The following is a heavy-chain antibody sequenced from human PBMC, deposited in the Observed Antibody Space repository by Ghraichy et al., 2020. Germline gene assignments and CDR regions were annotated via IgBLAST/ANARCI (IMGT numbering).Heavy chain of an antibody. CDR2: IYWNDDK. V-gene: IGHV2-5*01. CDR1: GFSLTTREVG. J-gene: IGHJ4*02. CDR3: AHNGVDYWCGFSEFDY. D-gene: IGHD3-3*01. Sequence: SGPTLVKPTQTLTLTCTFSGFSLTTREVGVGWIRQPPGKALEWLALIYWNDDKLYSPSLKSRLTITKDTSKNQVVLTMTNMDPVDTATYYCAHNGVDYWCGFSEFDYWGPGTLVTVSS.